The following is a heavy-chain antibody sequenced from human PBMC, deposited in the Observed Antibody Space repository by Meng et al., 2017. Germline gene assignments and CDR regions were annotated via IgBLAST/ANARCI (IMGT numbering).Heavy chain of an antibody. D-gene: IGHD7-27*01. CDR2: IYYSGST. V-gene: IGHV4-61*01. J-gene: IGHJ4*02. CDR3: ARDGRSWD. CDR1: GGSVSSGSYY. Sequence: VRVQERGPGLVRPSEHPSLTWTVSGGSVSSGSYYWSWIRQPPGKGLEWIGYIYYSGSTNYNPSLKSRVTISVDKSKNQFSLKLSSVTAADTAVYYCARDGRSWDWGQGTLVTVSS.